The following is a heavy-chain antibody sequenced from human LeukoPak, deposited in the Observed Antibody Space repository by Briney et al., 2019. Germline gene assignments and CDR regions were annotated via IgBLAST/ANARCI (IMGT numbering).Heavy chain of an antibody. V-gene: IGHV4-4*07. CDR3: ARGGAVDGTRGYSYYSGMDV. J-gene: IGHJ6*02. D-gene: IGHD6-13*01. CDR1: GGSISSYY. Sequence: PSETLSPTCTVSGGSISSYYWSWIRQPAGKGLEWIGRIYSSGSTNYNPSLKSRVTMSVDTSKNQFSLNLSSVTAADTAVYYCARGGAVDGTRGYSYYSGMDVWGQGTTVTVSS. CDR2: IYSSGST.